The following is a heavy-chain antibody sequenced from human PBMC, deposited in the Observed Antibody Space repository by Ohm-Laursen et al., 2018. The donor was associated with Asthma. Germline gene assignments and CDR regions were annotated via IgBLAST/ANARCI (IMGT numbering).Heavy chain of an antibody. V-gene: IGHV1-18*01. Sequence: GASVKVSCKASGYTFTTYDRHWVRQAPGQRLEWMGWISAYNGNTNYAQRLQGRVTMTTDTSTSTAYMELRSLRSDDTAVYYCASPEYSSSYYYYGMDVWGQGTTVTVSS. J-gene: IGHJ6*02. CDR2: ISAYNGNT. CDR3: ASPEYSSSYYYYGMDV. CDR1: GYTFTTYD. D-gene: IGHD6-13*01.